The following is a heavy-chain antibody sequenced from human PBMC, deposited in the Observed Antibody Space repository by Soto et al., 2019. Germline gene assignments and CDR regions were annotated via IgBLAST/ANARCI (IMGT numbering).Heavy chain of an antibody. Sequence: PVGSLRLSCAASGFTFSSYAMSWVRQATGKGLEWVSAISGSGGSTYYADSVKGRFTVSRDNSKNTLYLQMNSLRAEDTAVYYCAKASHSSGLLYFDYWGQGTLVTVYS. CDR1: GFTFSSYA. D-gene: IGHD3-22*01. V-gene: IGHV3-23*01. CDR2: ISGSGGST. J-gene: IGHJ4*02. CDR3: AKASHSSGLLYFDY.